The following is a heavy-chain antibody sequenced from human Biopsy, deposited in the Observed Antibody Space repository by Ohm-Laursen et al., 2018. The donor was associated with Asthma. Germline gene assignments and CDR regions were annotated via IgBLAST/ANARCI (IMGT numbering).Heavy chain of an antibody. V-gene: IGHV3-53*01. D-gene: IGHD6-19*01. CDR3: ARGDSSGWSHYYFDY. CDR1: WLTVSRYH. J-gene: IGHJ4*02. CDR2: IYSGGTS. Sequence: SLRLSCIASWLTVSRYHMFWVRQAPGKGLEWVSVIYSGGTSHTADSVRGRFTISRDFSKNTLHLQMHSLRVEDTAVYYCARGDSSGWSHYYFDYWGQGTLVTVSS.